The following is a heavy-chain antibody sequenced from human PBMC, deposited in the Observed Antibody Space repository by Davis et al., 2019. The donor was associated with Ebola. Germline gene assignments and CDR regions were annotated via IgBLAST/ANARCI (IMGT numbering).Heavy chain of an antibody. CDR2: IKSKTDGGTT. CDR1: GFTFSNAW. CDR3: AKGGARYFYHYYGMDV. Sequence: GGSLRLSCAASGFTFSNAWMNWVRQAPGKGLEWVGRIKSKTDGGTTDYAAPVKGRFTISRDDSKNTLYLQMNSLRADDTALYYCAKGGARYFYHYYGMDVWGQGTTVTVSS. V-gene: IGHV3-15*07. J-gene: IGHJ6*02. D-gene: IGHD2/OR15-2a*01.